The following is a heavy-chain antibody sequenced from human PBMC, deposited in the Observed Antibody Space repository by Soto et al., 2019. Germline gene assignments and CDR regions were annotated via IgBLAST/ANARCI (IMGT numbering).Heavy chain of an antibody. J-gene: IGHJ6*03. CDR3: ARGWFGPDV. CDR1: EFTFSGRS. D-gene: IGHD3-10*01. CDR2: IDKVGTDS. Sequence: EVQLVESGGGLVQTGGSLRLSCAASEFTFSGRSVHWVRQAPGKGLVWVSGIDKVGTDSTYADSVKGRFTSSRDNAKNTLYLQMNTLTLAHTAVYYCARGWFGPDVWGKGTTVTVSS. V-gene: IGHV3-74*01.